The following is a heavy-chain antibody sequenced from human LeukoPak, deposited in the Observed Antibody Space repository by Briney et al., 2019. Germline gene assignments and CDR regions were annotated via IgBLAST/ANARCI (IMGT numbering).Heavy chain of an antibody. CDR1: GGTFSSYA. CDR2: IIPILGIA. V-gene: IGHV1-69*04. CDR3: ARCPHRYSSGSNWFDP. D-gene: IGHD6-25*01. J-gene: IGHJ5*02. Sequence: ASVKVSCKASGGTFSSYAISWVRQAPGQGLEWMGRIIPILGIANYAQKFQGRVTITADKSTSTAYMELSSLRSEDTAVYYCARCPHRYSSGSNWFDPWGQGTLVTVSS.